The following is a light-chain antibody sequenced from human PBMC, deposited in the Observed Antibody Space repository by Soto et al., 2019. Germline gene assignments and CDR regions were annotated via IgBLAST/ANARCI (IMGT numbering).Light chain of an antibody. CDR1: QRISSS. CDR3: HQSYSFPQT. V-gene: IGKV1-39*01. Sequence: DIQLTQSPSSLSASVGDRVTITCRSSQRISSSLNWYQHKPGKAPKLLIYAASSLQSGVPSRFSGSGSGTDFTLTISSLQPEDFATYYCHQSYSFPQTSGQGTKLEIK. CDR2: AAS. J-gene: IGKJ2*01.